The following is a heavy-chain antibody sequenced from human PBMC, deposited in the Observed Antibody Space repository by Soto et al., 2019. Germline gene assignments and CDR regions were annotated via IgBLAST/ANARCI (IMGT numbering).Heavy chain of an antibody. CDR1: GFTFSSYA. D-gene: IGHD5-12*01. J-gene: IGHJ6*02. Sequence: GGSLSLSCAASGFTFSSYAMSWVRQPSGKGLEWVSAISGSGGSTYYADSVKGRFTIYRDNSKNTLYLQMNSLRAEDTAAYYCAKARRLFLYYGMDGWGQGTTVTVSS. V-gene: IGHV3-23*01. CDR3: AKARRLFLYYGMDG. CDR2: ISGSGGST.